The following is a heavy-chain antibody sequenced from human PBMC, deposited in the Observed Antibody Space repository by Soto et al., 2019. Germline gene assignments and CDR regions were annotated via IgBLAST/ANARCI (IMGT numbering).Heavy chain of an antibody. V-gene: IGHV3-48*01. J-gene: IGHJ4*02. CDR3: ARGAYYYDSSGLSY. D-gene: IGHD3-22*01. Sequence: GGSLRLSCAASGFTFSDHYMDWVRQAPGKGLEWVSYISSSSSTIYYADSVKGRFTISRDNAKNSLYLQMNSLRAEDTAVYYCARGAYYYDSSGLSYWGQGTLVTVSS. CDR1: GFTFSDHY. CDR2: ISSSSSTI.